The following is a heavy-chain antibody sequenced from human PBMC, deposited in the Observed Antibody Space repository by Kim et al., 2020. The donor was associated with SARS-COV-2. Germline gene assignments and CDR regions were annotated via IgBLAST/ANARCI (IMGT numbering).Heavy chain of an antibody. V-gene: IGHV4-59*01. Sequence: SRVTISVDTAKNQFSLKLSSVTAADTAVYYCARATYSYGYLYYYYYGMDVWGQGTTITVSS. J-gene: IGHJ6*02. D-gene: IGHD5-18*01. CDR3: ARATYSYGYLYYYYYGMDV.